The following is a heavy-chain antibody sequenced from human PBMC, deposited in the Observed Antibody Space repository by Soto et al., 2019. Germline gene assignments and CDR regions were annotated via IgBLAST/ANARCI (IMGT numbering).Heavy chain of an antibody. CDR2: IYYSGST. CDR1: GGSISSYY. J-gene: IGHJ4*02. Sequence: SETLSLTCTVSGGSISSYYWSWIRQPPGKGLEWIGYIYYSGSTNYNPSLKSRVTISVDTSKNQFSLRLSSVTAADTAVYYCARLRPGSSSSGVDYWGQGTLVTVSS. V-gene: IGHV4-59*08. CDR3: ARLRPGSSSSGVDY. D-gene: IGHD6-6*01.